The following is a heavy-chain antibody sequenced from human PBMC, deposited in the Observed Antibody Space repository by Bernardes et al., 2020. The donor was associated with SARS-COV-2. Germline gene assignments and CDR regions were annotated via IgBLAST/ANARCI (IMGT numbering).Heavy chain of an antibody. Sequence: VGSLILSCEASGFTFSDYWMAWVRQAPGKGLEWVANINEIGSVKYYVDSVKGRFTISRDNAKNSLYLQMNSLRGEDTAVYYCARTVAAPADYWGQGTLVTVSS. J-gene: IGHJ4*02. CDR3: ARTVAAPADY. V-gene: IGHV3-7*03. CDR2: INEIGSVK. CDR1: GFTFSDYW. D-gene: IGHD2-21*02.